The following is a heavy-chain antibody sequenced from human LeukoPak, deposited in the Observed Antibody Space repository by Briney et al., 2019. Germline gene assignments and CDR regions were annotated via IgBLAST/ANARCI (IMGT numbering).Heavy chain of an antibody. CDR1: GYTFTGYY. V-gene: IGHV1-2*02. CDR3: ARVLTPYHPHRPVYYYYYMDV. J-gene: IGHJ6*03. Sequence: ASVKVSCKASGYTFTGYYMHWVRQAPGQGLEWMGWINPNSGGTNYAQKFQGRVTMTRDTSISTAYMELSRLRSDDTAVYYCARVLTPYHPHRPVYYYYYMDVWGKGTTVTVSS. CDR2: INPNSGGT. D-gene: IGHD1-14*01.